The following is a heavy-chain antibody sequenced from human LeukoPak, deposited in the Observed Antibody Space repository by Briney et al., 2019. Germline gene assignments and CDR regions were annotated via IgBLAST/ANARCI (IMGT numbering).Heavy chain of an antibody. V-gene: IGHV3-13*01. CDR3: VRAERRDGYNYLAY. J-gene: IGHJ4*02. Sequence: GGSLRLSCAASGFTFSNYDMHWVRQATGKGLEWVSGIGTAGDTYYPGPVKGRFNISRENAKDSLSLQMNSLTVGDTAVYYCVRAERRDGYNYLAYWGQGTLVTVSS. CDR2: IGTAGDT. CDR1: GFTFSNYD. D-gene: IGHD5-24*01.